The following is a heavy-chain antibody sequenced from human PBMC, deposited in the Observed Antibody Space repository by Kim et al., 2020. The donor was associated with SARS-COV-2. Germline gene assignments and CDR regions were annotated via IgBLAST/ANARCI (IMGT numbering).Heavy chain of an antibody. J-gene: IGHJ4*02. CDR1: GGSFSGYY. Sequence: SETLSLTCAVYGGSFSGYYWSWIRQPQGKGLEWIGEINHSGSTNSNPSLKSRVTISVDTSKTQFSLKLSSVTAADTAVYYCARGIPWYDSRSPFDFWGPGTLVTVSS. CDR3: ARGIPWYDSRSPFDF. D-gene: IGHD3-22*01. CDR2: INHSGST. V-gene: IGHV4-34*01.